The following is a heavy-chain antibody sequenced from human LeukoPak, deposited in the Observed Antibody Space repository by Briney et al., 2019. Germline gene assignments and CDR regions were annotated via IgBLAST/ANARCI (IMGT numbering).Heavy chain of an antibody. J-gene: IGHJ4*02. Sequence: PGESLQISCQGSGYSFTNYWIGWVRQMPGKGLEWMGIIYPGDSDIRYSPSCQGQVTISADKSISTAYLQWSSLKASDTAMYYCARLNDHYDNSGFDYWGQGALVTVSS. CDR3: ARLNDHYDNSGFDY. V-gene: IGHV5-51*01. CDR1: GYSFTNYW. D-gene: IGHD3-22*01. CDR2: IYPGDSDI.